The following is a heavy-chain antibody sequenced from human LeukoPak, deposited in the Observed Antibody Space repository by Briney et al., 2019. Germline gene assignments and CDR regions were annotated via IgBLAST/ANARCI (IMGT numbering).Heavy chain of an antibody. V-gene: IGHV4-59*11. D-gene: IGHD1-26*01. J-gene: IGHJ4*02. Sequence: SETLSLTCTVSGGSISSHYWSWIRQPPGKGLEWIGYIYYSGSTNYNPSLKSRVTISVDTSKNQFSLKLSSVTAADTAVYYCARVGGFGRAKVGAKTYYFDYWGQGTLVTVSS. CDR1: GGSISSHY. CDR2: IYYSGST. CDR3: ARVGGFGRAKVGAKTYYFDY.